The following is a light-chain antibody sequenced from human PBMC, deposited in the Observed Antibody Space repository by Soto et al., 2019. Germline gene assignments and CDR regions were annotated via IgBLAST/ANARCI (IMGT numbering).Light chain of an antibody. J-gene: IGKJ5*01. CDR2: DES. Sequence: EIVLTQSAANLWLCPGEGGSLXCRASQSVTTMLAWYQQRAGKARRLIIHDESHRAAGIQARLSGSGFGKDFTLTISSLVPEDAAVYYCKQRSNRPPITFGQGTRLEIK. CDR3: KQRSNRPPIT. V-gene: IGKV3-11*01. CDR1: QSVTTM.